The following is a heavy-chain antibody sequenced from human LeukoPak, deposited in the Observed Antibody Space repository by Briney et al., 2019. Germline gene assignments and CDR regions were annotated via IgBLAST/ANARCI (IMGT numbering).Heavy chain of an antibody. V-gene: IGHV3-30*04. CDR1: GFTFSSYA. CDR3: ARGGGYFDWLLIDY. Sequence: GGSLRLSCAASGFTFSSYAMHWVRQAPGKGLGWVAVISYDGSNKYYADSVKGRFTISRDNSKNTLYLQMNSLRAEDTAVYYCARGGGYFDWLLIDYWGQGTLVTVSS. D-gene: IGHD3-9*01. J-gene: IGHJ4*02. CDR2: ISYDGSNK.